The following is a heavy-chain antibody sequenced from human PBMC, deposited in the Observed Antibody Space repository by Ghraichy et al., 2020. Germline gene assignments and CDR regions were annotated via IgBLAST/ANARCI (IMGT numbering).Heavy chain of an antibody. CDR3: ANHIAVAGTRGSASFDY. J-gene: IGHJ4*02. Sequence: GGSLRLSCAASGFTFSSYAMSWVRQAPGKGLEWVSAISGSGDSTYYADSVKGRFTISRDNSKNTLYLQMSSLRAEDTAVYYCANHIAVAGTRGSASFDYWGQGTLVTVSS. D-gene: IGHD6-19*01. V-gene: IGHV3-23*01. CDR1: GFTFSSYA. CDR2: ISGSGDST.